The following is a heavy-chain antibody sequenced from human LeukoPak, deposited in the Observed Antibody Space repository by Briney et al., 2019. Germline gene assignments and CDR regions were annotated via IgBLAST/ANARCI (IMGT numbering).Heavy chain of an antibody. CDR3: ARGGDYSTSAVGY. D-gene: IGHD6-6*01. Sequence: GGSLRLSCTASGFTFSSYGMSWVRQAPGKGLEWVSAISGSGGSTYYADSVRGRFTISRDNSKNTLYLQMNSLRAEDTAVYYCARGGDYSTSAVGYWGQGTLVTVSS. CDR1: GFTFSSYG. J-gene: IGHJ4*02. CDR2: ISGSGGST. V-gene: IGHV3-23*01.